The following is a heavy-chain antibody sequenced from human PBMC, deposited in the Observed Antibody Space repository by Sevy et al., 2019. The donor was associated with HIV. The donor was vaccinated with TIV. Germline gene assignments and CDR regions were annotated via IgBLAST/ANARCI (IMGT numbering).Heavy chain of an antibody. Sequence: SETLSLTCSVSGASVSAANDYWCWIRQPPGKGLEWIGNVYYFGSTNYNPSLKSRVTISLDTSKKQFSLKLSSVTAADTAVYYCARDQYYDIGTGLYAMDVWGQWTTVTVSS. CDR3: ARDQYYDIGTGLYAMDV. D-gene: IGHD3-9*01. CDR1: GASVSAANDY. CDR2: VYYFGST. V-gene: IGHV4-61*01. J-gene: IGHJ6*02.